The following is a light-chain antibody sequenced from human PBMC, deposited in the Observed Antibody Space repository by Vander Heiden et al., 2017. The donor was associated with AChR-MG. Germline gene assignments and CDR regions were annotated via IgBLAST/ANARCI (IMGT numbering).Light chain of an antibody. Sequence: QSALTQPPSASGSPGQSVTISCTGTSSDVGGYNYVSWYQHHPGKAPKLMIYEVSKRPSGVPDRFSGSKSGNTASLTVSVLQAEDEADYYCSSYAGSNFYVFGTGTKVTVL. CDR2: EVS. J-gene: IGLJ1*01. CDR1: SSDVGGYNY. V-gene: IGLV2-8*01. CDR3: SSYAGSNFYV.